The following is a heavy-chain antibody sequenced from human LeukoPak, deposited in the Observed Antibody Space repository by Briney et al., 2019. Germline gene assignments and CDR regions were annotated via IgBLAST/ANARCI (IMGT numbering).Heavy chain of an antibody. J-gene: IGHJ5*02. CDR2: ISGRSTYT. CDR1: GFTFSDYY. CDR3: ASSLYNYDRFDP. V-gene: IGHV3-11*06. D-gene: IGHD5-18*01. Sequence: GGSLRLSCAASGFTFSDYYMSWMRQAPGKGLEWVSYISGRSTYTNYADFVKGRFTISRDNAKNSLFLQMNSLRAEDTAVYYCASSLYNYDRFDPWGQGTLVTVSS.